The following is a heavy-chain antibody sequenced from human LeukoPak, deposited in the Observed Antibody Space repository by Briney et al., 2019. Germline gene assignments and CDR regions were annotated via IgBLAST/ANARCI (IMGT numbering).Heavy chain of an antibody. CDR3: ARDREIAAAGLIIDY. D-gene: IGHD6-13*01. Sequence: SETLSLTCTVSGYSISSGYYWGWIRQPPGKGLEWIGSIYHSGSTYYNPSLKSRVTISVDTSKNQFSLKLSSVTAADTAVYYCARDREIAAAGLIIDYWGQGTLVTVSS. J-gene: IGHJ4*02. CDR2: IYHSGST. V-gene: IGHV4-38-2*02. CDR1: GYSISSGYY.